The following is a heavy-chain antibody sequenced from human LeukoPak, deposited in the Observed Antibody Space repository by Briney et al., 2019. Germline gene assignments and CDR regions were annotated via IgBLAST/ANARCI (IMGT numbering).Heavy chain of an antibody. CDR1: GFTVSSNY. CDR2: IYSGGST. D-gene: IGHD4-23*01. V-gene: IGHV3-53*01. CDR3: ARDSNGGNSAFHLDY. J-gene: IGHJ4*02. Sequence: GGSLRLSCAASGFTVSSNYMSWVRQAPGKGLEWVSAIYSGGSTYYADSVKGRFTISRDNSKNTLYLQMNSLRAEDTAVYYCARDSNGGNSAFHLDYWGQGTLVTVSS.